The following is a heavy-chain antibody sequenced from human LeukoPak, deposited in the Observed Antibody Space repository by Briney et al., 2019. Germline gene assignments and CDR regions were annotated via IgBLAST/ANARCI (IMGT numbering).Heavy chain of an antibody. CDR2: ISSNGGST. D-gene: IGHD3-3*01. V-gene: IGHV3-64*02. CDR3: AREVGVTIFDY. Sequence: GGSLRLSCAASGFTFSSYAMHWVRQAPGKGLGYVSAISSNGGSTYYADSVKGRFTISRDNSKNTLYLQMGSLRAEDMAVYYCAREVGVTIFDYWGQGTLVTVSS. J-gene: IGHJ4*02. CDR1: GFTFSSYA.